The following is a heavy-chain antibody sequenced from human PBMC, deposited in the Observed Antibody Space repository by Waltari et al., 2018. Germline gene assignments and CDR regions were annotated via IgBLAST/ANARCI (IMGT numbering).Heavy chain of an antibody. CDR2: IDDDGSGT. Sequence: EVRLEESGGGLVQPGGSLGLSCADSGFAFSSYWMHWVRQAPGKGLVWVSRIDDDGSGTTYADSVMGRFTISRDNAKNTVYLEMNSLRAEDTAVYYCSRSPAGYSRSDYWGQGTLVTVSS. D-gene: IGHD5-18*01. V-gene: IGHV3-74*01. CDR1: GFAFSSYW. CDR3: SRSPAGYSRSDY. J-gene: IGHJ4*02.